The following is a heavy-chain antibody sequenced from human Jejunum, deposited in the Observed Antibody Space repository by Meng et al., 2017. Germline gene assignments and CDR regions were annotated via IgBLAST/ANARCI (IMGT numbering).Heavy chain of an antibody. D-gene: IGHD7-27*01. CDR2: INPSDTTT. CDR3: ARGHWALDS. V-gene: IGHV3-11*01. CDR1: GITFSDFY. Sequence: QVSLVVSGGGLVKPGGSLRLSCAASGITFSDFYMSWVRQAPGKGLEWVSYINPSDTTTDYADSVKGRFTISRDHAKKSMYLQMNSLRVEDTAVYYCARGHWALDSWGQGTLVTVSS. J-gene: IGHJ4*02.